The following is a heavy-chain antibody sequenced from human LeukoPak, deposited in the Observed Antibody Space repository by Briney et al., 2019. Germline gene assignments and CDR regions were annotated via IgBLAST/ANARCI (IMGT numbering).Heavy chain of an antibody. CDR2: IYYSGST. CDR3: ARGEPWFDP. Sequence: SETLSLTCTVSGGSISSSSYYWGWIRQPPGKGLEWIGSIYYSGSTYYNPSLKSRVTISVDTSKNQFSLKLSSVTAADTAVYYCARGEPWFDPWGQGTLVTVSS. J-gene: IGHJ5*02. V-gene: IGHV4-39*07. D-gene: IGHD1-14*01. CDR1: GGSISSSSYY.